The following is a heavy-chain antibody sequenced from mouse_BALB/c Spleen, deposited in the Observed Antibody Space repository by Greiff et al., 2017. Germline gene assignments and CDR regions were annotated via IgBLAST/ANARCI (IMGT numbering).Heavy chain of an antibody. CDR1: GYTFTSYG. V-gene: IGHV5-6-3*01. J-gene: IGHJ4*01. Sequence: EVQVVESGAGLVQPGGSLKLSCTASGYTFTSYGMSWVRQTPAKRLELVATINSNGGSTYYQHRVKGRFTIARDNAKNTLYLQRSSLKSEDTAMYYCAITTWAMDYWGQGTSVTVSS. CDR2: INSNGGST. D-gene: IGHD2-12*01. CDR3: AITTWAMDY.